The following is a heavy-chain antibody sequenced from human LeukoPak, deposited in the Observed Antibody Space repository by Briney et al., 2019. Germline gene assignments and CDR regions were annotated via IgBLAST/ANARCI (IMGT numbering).Heavy chain of an antibody. J-gene: IGHJ3*01. CDR1: GGTFSSYA. CDR2: IIPIFGTA. V-gene: IGHV1-69*13. Sequence: SVKVSCKASGGTFSSYAISWVRQAPGQGLEWMGGIIPIFGTANYAQKFQGRVTITADESTSTAYMELSSLRSEDTAVYYCAKDIVVVAAAGRVFDFWGQGTMVTVSP. D-gene: IGHD2-2*01. CDR3: AKDIVVVAAAGRVFDF.